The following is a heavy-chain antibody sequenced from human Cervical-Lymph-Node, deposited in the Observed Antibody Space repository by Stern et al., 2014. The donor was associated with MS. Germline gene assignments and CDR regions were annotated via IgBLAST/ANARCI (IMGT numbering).Heavy chain of an antibody. Sequence: QVQLLQPGAEVKKPGASVRVSCQASGYSFTTYAIHWVRQAPGQRLEWMGWITPGNGNTRYSQKFQGRVSVVRDPSASTAYVALRSLTFEDTAVYYCARSIAGYGDFYQSAFYNWGQGAMVTVSS. CDR3: ARSIAGYGDFYQSAFYN. CDR1: GYSFTTYA. CDR2: ITPGNGNT. J-gene: IGHJ3*02. V-gene: IGHV1-3*01. D-gene: IGHD4-17*01.